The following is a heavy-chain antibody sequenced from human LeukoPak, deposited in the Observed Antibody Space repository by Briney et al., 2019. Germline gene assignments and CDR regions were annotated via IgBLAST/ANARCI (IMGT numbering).Heavy chain of an antibody. CDR2: VSSDGSIK. D-gene: IGHD3-10*01. CDR3: AILSGSGSYSYFDY. V-gene: IGHV3-30*03. CDR1: GFTFSSYG. Sequence: PGGSLRLSCVASGFTFSSYGIHWVRQAPGKGLEWVAVVSSDGSIKYNADSVKGRFTISRHDSKNTLYLQMNSLRAEDTAVYHCAILSGSGSYSYFDYWGQGTLVTVSS. J-gene: IGHJ4*02.